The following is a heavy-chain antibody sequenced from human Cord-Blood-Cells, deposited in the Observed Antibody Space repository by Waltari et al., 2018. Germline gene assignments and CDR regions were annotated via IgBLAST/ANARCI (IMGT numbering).Heavy chain of an antibody. Sequence: QLQLQESGPGLGKPSEPLSPTCPVSGRSISSSSYYWCWIRQPPGTGLEWIGSIYYSGSTYYNPSLKSRVTISVDTSKNQFSLKLSSVTAADTAVYYCARHRAGLWPTWGQGTLVTVSS. CDR3: ARHRAGLWPT. CDR1: GRSISSSSYY. CDR2: IYYSGST. J-gene: IGHJ4*02. V-gene: IGHV4-39*01. D-gene: IGHD5-18*01.